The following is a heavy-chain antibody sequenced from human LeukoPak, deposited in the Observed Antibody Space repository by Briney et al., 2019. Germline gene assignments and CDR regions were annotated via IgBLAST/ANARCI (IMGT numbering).Heavy chain of an antibody. D-gene: IGHD3-3*01. CDR3: ARSWGIFGVVRYAFDI. CDR2: IYTSGST. V-gene: IGHV4-61*02. J-gene: IGHJ3*02. CDR1: GGSISSGSYY. Sequence: PSETLSLTCTVSGGSISSGSYYWSWIRQPAWKGLEWIGRIYTSGSTNYNPSLKSRVTISVDTSKNQFSLKLSSVTAADTAVYYCARSWGIFGVVRYAFDIWGQGTMVTVSS.